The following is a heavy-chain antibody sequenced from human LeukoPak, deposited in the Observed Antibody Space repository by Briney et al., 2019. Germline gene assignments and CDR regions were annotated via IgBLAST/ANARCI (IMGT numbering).Heavy chain of an antibody. J-gene: IGHJ4*02. CDR2: IYYSGST. CDR1: GGSISSYY. Sequence: SETLSLTCTVSGGSISSYYWSWIRQPPGKGLGWIGYIYYSGSTNYNPSLKSRVTISVDTSKNQFSLKLSSVTAADTAVYYCARVFYGSGSYYYFDYWGQGTLVTVSS. CDR3: ARVFYGSGSYYYFDY. D-gene: IGHD3-10*01. V-gene: IGHV4-59*01.